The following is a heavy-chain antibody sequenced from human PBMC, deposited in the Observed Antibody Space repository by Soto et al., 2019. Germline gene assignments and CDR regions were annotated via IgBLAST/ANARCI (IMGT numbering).Heavy chain of an antibody. CDR1: GYSFTSYW. CDR3: ARLSYYYDSSGYLFDY. V-gene: IGHV5-10-1*01. Sequence: PGESLKISCKGSGYSFTSYWISWVRQMPGKGLEWMGRIDPSDSYTNYSPSFQGHVTISADKSISTAYLQWSSLKASDTAMYYCARLSYYYDSSGYLFDYWGQGTLVTVS. D-gene: IGHD3-22*01. J-gene: IGHJ4*02. CDR2: IDPSDSYT.